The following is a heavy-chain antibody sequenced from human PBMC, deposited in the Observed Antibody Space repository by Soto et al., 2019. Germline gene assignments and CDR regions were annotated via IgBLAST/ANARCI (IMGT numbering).Heavy chain of an antibody. Sequence: SVKVSCKASGGTFSSYTISWVRQAPGQGLEWMGRIIPILGIANYAQKFQGRVTITADKSTSTAYMELSSLRSEDTAVYYCGRYFTGWGSYQSSEKTRGSIDPWGKETRATVS. CDR1: GGTFSSYT. CDR2: IIPILGIA. V-gene: IGHV1-69*02. D-gene: IGHD3-16*02. CDR3: GRYFTGWGSYQSSEKTRGSIDP. J-gene: IGHJ5*02.